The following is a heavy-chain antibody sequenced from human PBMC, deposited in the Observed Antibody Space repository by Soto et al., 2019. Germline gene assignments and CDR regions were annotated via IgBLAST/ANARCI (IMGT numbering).Heavy chain of an antibody. D-gene: IGHD3-22*01. Sequence: SETLSLTCTVSGGSVSSGSYYWSWIRQPPGKGLEWIGYIYYSGSTNYNPSLKSRVTISVDTSKNQFSLKLSSVTAADTAVYYCARVGPWVPYYYDSSPYTFENWFDPWGQGTLVTVSS. J-gene: IGHJ5*02. CDR2: IYYSGST. CDR3: ARVGPWVPYYYDSSPYTFENWFDP. V-gene: IGHV4-61*01. CDR1: GGSVSSGSYY.